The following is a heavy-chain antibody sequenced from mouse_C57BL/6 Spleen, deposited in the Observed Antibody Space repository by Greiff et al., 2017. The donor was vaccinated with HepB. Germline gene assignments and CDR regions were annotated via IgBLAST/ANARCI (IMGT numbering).Heavy chain of an antibody. Sequence: VQLQQSGPELVKPGASVKISCKASGYTFTDYYMNWVKQSHGKSLEWIGDINPNNGGTSYNQKFKGKATLTVDKSSSTAYMELRSLTSEDSAVYYCARMTGDYDDVLYFDYWGQGTTLTVSS. CDR3: ARMTGDYDDVLYFDY. D-gene: IGHD2-4*01. J-gene: IGHJ2*01. CDR1: GYTFTDYY. CDR2: INPNNGGT. V-gene: IGHV1-26*01.